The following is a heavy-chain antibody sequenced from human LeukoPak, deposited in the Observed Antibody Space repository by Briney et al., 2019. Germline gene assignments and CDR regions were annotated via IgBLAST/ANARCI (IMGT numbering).Heavy chain of an antibody. J-gene: IGHJ5*02. Sequence: GASVKVSCKASGYTFTSYYMHWVRQAPGQGLEWMGIINPSGGSTNYAQKFQGRVTMTRDMSTSTVYMEMSSLRSEDTAVYYCAREAAAGKKVWFDPWGQGTLVTVSS. CDR1: GYTFTSYY. CDR2: INPSGGST. D-gene: IGHD6-13*01. CDR3: AREAAAGKKVWFDP. V-gene: IGHV1-46*01.